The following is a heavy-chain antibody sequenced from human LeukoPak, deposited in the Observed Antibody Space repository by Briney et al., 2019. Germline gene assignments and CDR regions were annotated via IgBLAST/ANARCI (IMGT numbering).Heavy chain of an antibody. CDR2: ISGSGGST. CDR1: GFTFSSYA. Sequence: GGSLRLSCAASGFTFSSYAMSWVRQAPGKGLEWVSAISGSGGSTYYADSVKGRFTTSRDNSKNTLYLQMNSLRPEDTAVYYCVRETRESVAAAATTNRDWYFDLWGRGTLVTVSS. CDR3: VRETRESVAAAATTNRDWYFDL. J-gene: IGHJ2*01. D-gene: IGHD6-13*01. V-gene: IGHV3-23*01.